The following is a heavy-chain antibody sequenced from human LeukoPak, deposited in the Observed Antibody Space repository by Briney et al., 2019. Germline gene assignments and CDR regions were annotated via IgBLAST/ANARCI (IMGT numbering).Heavy chain of an antibody. CDR3: AKDPSYYYDSSGFPFYFDY. CDR2: IRANGETT. J-gene: IGHJ4*02. D-gene: IGHD3-22*01. Sequence: GGSLRLSCAASGFTFTHYGMNWVRQAPGKGLEWVSGIRANGETTYYADSVRGRFTISRDNSKNTLYLQMNSLRAEDTAVYYCAKDPSYYYDSSGFPFYFDYWGQGTLVTVSS. V-gene: IGHV3-23*01. CDR1: GFTFTHYG.